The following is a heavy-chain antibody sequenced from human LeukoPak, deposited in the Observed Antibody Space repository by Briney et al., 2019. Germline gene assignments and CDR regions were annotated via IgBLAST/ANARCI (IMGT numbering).Heavy chain of an antibody. CDR2: ISAYNGNT. Sequence: ASVKVSCKASAYTFTGYYMHWVRQAPGQGLEWMGWISAYNGNTNYAQKLQGRVTMTTDTSTSTAYMELRSLRSDDTAVYYCARESPDSSGWYAPSYYYYYMDVWGKGTTVTVSS. CDR3: ARESPDSSGWYAPSYYYYYMDV. V-gene: IGHV1-18*04. J-gene: IGHJ6*03. D-gene: IGHD6-19*01. CDR1: AYTFTGYY.